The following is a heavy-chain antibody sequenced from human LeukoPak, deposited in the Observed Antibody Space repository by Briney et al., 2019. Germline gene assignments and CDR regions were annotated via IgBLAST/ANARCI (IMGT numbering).Heavy chain of an antibody. Sequence: PSETLSLTCTVSGGSMTSSDFYWGWIRQPPGKGLEWIGTIYYSGRAYYSPSLKSRVTISVDTFQHQFSLKLSSVTAADTAVYYCARVKTYYDFWSGPDGHWFDPWGQGTLVTVSS. J-gene: IGHJ5*02. V-gene: IGHV4-39*01. CDR1: GGSMTSSDFY. CDR3: ARVKTYYDFWSGPDGHWFDP. CDR2: IYYSGRA. D-gene: IGHD3-3*01.